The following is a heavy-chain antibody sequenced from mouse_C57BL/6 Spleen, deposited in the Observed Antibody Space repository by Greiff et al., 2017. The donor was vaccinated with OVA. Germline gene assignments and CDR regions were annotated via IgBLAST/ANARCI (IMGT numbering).Heavy chain of an antibody. CDR1: GYTFTSYW. J-gene: IGHJ2*01. Sequence: VQLQQPGAELVKPGASVKLSCKASGYTFTSYWMQWVKQRPGQGLEWIGEIDPSDSYTNYNQKFKGKATLTVDTSSSTAYMQLSSLTSEDSAVYYCARQALRRGYWGQGTTLTVSS. V-gene: IGHV1-50*01. CDR2: IDPSDSYT. CDR3: ARQALRRGY.